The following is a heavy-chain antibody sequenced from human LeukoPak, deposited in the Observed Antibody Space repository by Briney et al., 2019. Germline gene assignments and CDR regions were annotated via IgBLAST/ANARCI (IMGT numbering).Heavy chain of an antibody. CDR3: ARSITMMNA. J-gene: IGHJ5*02. Sequence: GGSLRLSCAASGFNFNEYGMSWVRHAPGKGLEWVSGISWNGGSSGYADSVKGRFTISRDNANNSLYLQMNSLTAEDTAFYYCARSITMMNAWGQGTLVTVSA. CDR1: GFNFNEYG. CDR2: ISWNGGSS. V-gene: IGHV3-20*04. D-gene: IGHD3-22*01.